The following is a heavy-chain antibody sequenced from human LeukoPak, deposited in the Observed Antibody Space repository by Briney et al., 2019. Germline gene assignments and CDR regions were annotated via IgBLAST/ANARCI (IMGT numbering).Heavy chain of an antibody. CDR1: GGSITSDY. V-gene: IGHV4-59*01. J-gene: IGHJ4*02. CDR3: ARGRYGGYFDC. Sequence: PSETLSLTRIVSGGSITSDYWSWIRQPQGKGLEGIGYIDYSGRTEYNPSLMSRITISVDTSKIQFSLMLSPVTAADTAVYYRARGRYGGYFDCWGQGSLVTVSS. D-gene: IGHD4-23*01. CDR2: IDYSGRT.